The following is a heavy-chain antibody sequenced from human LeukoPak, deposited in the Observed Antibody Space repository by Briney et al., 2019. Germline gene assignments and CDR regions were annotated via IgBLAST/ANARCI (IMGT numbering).Heavy chain of an antibody. CDR2: ISGSGSST. J-gene: IGHJ4*02. V-gene: IGHV3-23*01. D-gene: IGHD1-26*01. CDR1: GFTFSSYA. CDR3: AKEVGRVGYYFDY. Sequence: PGGSLRLSCAASGFTFSSYAMTWVRQAPGKGLEWVSAISGSGSSTYYADSVKGRFTIPRDNSKNTLYLQMNSLRAEDTAVYYCAKEVGRVGYYFDYWGQGTLVTVSS.